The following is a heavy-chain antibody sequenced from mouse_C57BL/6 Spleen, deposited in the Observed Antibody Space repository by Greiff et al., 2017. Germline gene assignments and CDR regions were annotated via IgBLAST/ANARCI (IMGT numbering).Heavy chain of an antibody. CDR1: GYSITSGYY. D-gene: IGHD1-1*01. CDR2: ISYDGSN. CDR3: ARGYYGDYFDY. Sequence: EVQLVESGPGLVKPSQSLSLTCSVTGYSITSGYYWNWIRQFPGNKLEWMGYISYDGSNNYNPSLKNRISVTRDTSKNQFFLKLNSVTTEDTATYYCARGYYGDYFDYWGQGTTLTVSS. V-gene: IGHV3-6*01. J-gene: IGHJ2*01.